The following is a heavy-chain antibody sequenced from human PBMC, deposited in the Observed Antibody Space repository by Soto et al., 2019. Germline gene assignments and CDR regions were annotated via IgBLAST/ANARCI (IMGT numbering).Heavy chain of an antibody. Sequence: QVQLQQWGAGLLKPSETLSLTCAVYGGSFSGYYWSWIRQPPGKGLEWIGEINHSGSTNYNPSLKSRVTISVDTSKNQVCLELSSVTAADTAVYYCARRGRYCGSTSCRRNWYFDLWGRGTLVTVSS. V-gene: IGHV4-34*01. CDR1: GGSFSGYY. CDR3: ARRGRYCGSTSCRRNWYFDL. D-gene: IGHD2-2*01. J-gene: IGHJ2*01. CDR2: INHSGST.